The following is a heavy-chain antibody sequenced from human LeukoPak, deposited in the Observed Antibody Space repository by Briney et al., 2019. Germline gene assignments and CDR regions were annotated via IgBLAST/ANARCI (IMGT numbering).Heavy chain of an antibody. CDR1: GGSISSSSYY. CDR2: INHSGST. V-gene: IGHV4-39*07. J-gene: IGHJ4*02. CDR3: ARESSGWYQGNFDY. Sequence: SETLSLTCTVSGGSISSSSYYWSWIRQPPGKGLEWIGEINHSGSTNYNPSLKSRVTISVDTSKNQFSLKLSSVTAADTAVYYCARESSGWYQGNFDYWGQGTLVTVSS. D-gene: IGHD6-19*01.